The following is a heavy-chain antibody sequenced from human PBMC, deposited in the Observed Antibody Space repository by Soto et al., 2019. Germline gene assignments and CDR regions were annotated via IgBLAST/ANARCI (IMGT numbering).Heavy chain of an antibody. CDR1: GFTFSIYG. CDR3: AKDHLETTVTTPSY. Sequence: QVQLVESGGGVVQPGRSLRLSCAASGFTFSIYGMHWVRQAPGKGLEWVALISYDGNNKYYADSVKGRFTISRDNFKNTLYLQMDSLRAEDTAMYYCAKDHLETTVTTPSYWGQGTLVTVSS. J-gene: IGHJ4*02. CDR2: ISYDGNNK. V-gene: IGHV3-30*18. D-gene: IGHD4-17*01.